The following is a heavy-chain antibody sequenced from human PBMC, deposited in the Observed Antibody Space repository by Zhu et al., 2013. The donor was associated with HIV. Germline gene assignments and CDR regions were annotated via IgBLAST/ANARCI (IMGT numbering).Heavy chain of an antibody. CDR2: ISTYNDNT. V-gene: IGHV1-18*01. CDR1: GYAFTLYG. J-gene: IGHJ6*02. D-gene: IGHD1-26*01. Sequence: QVQLVQSGGEVKKPGASVKVSCKASGYAFTLYGITWVRQAPGQGLGWMGWISTYNDNTNYAQNLQDRVTMTSDTSTNTAYMELRRLRSDDTAVYYCTRGLSGATRGMDVWGQGTTVTVSS. CDR3: TRGLSGATRGMDV.